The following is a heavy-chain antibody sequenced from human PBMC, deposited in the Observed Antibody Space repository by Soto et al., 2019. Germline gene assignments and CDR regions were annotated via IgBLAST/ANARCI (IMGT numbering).Heavy chain of an antibody. Sequence: ASVKVSCKASGYTFTSYDINWVRQATGQGLEWMGWMNPNSGNTGYAQKFQGRVTMTRNTSIGTAYMELSSLRSEDTAVYYCARSCSSTSCLTRRWFDPWGQGTLVTVSS. CDR2: MNPNSGNT. CDR3: ARSCSSTSCLTRRWFDP. CDR1: GYTFTSYD. V-gene: IGHV1-8*01. J-gene: IGHJ5*02. D-gene: IGHD2-2*01.